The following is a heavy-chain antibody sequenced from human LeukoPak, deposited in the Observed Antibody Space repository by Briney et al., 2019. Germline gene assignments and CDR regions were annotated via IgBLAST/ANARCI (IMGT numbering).Heavy chain of an antibody. CDR3: ARSTSGSYFFDY. Sequence: GGSLRLSCAASGFTFSSYEMNWVRQAPGKGLEWVSYISSSGSTIYYADSVKGRFTISRDNAKNSLYLQMNSLTAEDTAVYYCARSTSGSYFFDYWGQGTLVTVSS. D-gene: IGHD1-26*01. V-gene: IGHV3-48*03. CDR1: GFTFSSYE. J-gene: IGHJ4*02. CDR2: ISSSGSTI.